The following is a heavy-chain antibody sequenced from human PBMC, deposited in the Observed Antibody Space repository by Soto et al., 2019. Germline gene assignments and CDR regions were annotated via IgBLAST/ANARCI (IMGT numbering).Heavy chain of an antibody. CDR1: GGSISSSNW. CDR3: ARVGDYGYSSGWYWGYYYYGMDV. CDR2: IYHSGGT. D-gene: IGHD6-19*01. Sequence: KSSETLSLTCAVSGGSISSSNWWSWVRQPPGKGLEWIGEIYHSGGTNYNPSLKSRVTISVDKSKNQFSLKLSSVTAADTAVYYSARVGDYGYSSGWYWGYYYYGMDVWGQGTTVTVSS. J-gene: IGHJ6*02. V-gene: IGHV4-4*02.